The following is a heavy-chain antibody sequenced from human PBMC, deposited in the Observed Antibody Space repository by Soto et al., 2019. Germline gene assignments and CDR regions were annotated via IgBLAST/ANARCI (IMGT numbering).Heavy chain of an antibody. CDR2: ISGSGGST. V-gene: IGHV3-23*01. Sequence: VGSLRLSCAASGFTFSSYAMSWVRQAPGKGLEWVSAISGSGGSTYYADSVKGRFTISRDNSKNTLYLQMNSLRAEDTAVYYCAKHLYDSSGYYHYIGYDAFDIWGQGTMVTVS. J-gene: IGHJ3*02. CDR1: GFTFSSYA. CDR3: AKHLYDSSGYYHYIGYDAFDI. D-gene: IGHD3-22*01.